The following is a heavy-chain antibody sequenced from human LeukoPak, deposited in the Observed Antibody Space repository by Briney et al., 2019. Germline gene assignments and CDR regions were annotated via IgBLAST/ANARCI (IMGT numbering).Heavy chain of an antibody. J-gene: IGHJ4*02. CDR2: VKSDGSNP. Sequence: GGSLRLSCAASRFSFSNYWMHWVRQAPGKGLAWVSRVKSDGSNPSYADSVKGRFTISRDNAENMLYLQMNTLGAEDTAVYYYARDIVSGSGSLDYWGQGTLVTVSS. CDR1: RFSFSNYW. D-gene: IGHD3-10*01. CDR3: ARDIVSGSGSLDY. V-gene: IGHV3-74*01.